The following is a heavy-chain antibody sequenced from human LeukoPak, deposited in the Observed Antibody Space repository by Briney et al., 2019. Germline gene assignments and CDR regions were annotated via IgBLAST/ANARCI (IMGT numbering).Heavy chain of an antibody. CDR1: GGSISSYY. J-gene: IGHJ6*03. Sequence: SETLFVACTVSGGSISSYYWSWIRQPAGKGLEWIGRIYTSGSTNYNPSLKSRVTISVDKSKNQFSLKLSSVTAADTAVYYCARERGYSSSWTDYYYYMDVWGKGTTVTVSS. CDR3: ARERGYSSSWTDYYYYMDV. D-gene: IGHD6-13*01. V-gene: IGHV4-4*07. CDR2: IYTSGST.